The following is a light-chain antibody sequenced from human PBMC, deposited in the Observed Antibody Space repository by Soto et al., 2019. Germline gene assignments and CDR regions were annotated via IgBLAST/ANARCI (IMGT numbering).Light chain of an antibody. Sequence: QSALTQPASVSGSPGQSITISCNGTSSDIGGFNYVSWYQQHPGKAPTLIIYEVSNRPSGISHRFSGSKSGDTASLTISGLQAEDEADYYCSSFTNTTTLVLFGGGTKLNVL. V-gene: IGLV2-14*03. J-gene: IGLJ2*01. CDR1: SSDIGGFNY. CDR2: EVS. CDR3: SSFTNTTTLVL.